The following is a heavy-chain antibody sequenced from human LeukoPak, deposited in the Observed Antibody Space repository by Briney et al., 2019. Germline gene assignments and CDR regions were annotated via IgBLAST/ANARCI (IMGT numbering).Heavy chain of an antibody. CDR2: ITGISDI. V-gene: IGHV3-21*01. CDR3: ARAIRL. CDR1: GFTFSSYG. J-gene: IGHJ4*02. Sequence: GGSLRLSCAASGFTFSSYGMNWVRQAPGKGLEWVSCITGISDIYYADSVKGRFTISRDNAKNSVYLQMNSLRAEDTGTYYCARAIRLWGQGTLVTVSS. D-gene: IGHD1-1*01.